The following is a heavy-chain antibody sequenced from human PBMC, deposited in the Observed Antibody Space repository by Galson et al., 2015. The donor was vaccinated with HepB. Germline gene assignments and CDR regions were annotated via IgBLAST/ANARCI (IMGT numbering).Heavy chain of an antibody. CDR2: ISYDGSNK. V-gene: IGHV3-30*03. CDR1: GFTFSSYG. Sequence: SLRLSCAASGFTFSSYGMHWVRQAPGKGLEWVAVISYDGSNKYYADSVKGRFTISRDNSKNTLYLQMNSLRAEDTAVYYCARGHLPHEGSSWYGYYFDYWGQGTLVTVSS. CDR3: ARGHLPHEGSSWYGYYFDY. D-gene: IGHD6-13*01. J-gene: IGHJ4*02.